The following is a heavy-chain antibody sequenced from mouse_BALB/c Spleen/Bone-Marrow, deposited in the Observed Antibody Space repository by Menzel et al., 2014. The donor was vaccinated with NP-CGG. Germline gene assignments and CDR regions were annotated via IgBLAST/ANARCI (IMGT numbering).Heavy chain of an antibody. J-gene: IGHJ3*01. D-gene: IGHD2-4*01. CDR2: INPSTGYT. Sequence: QVQLQQSGAELAKPGASVKMSCKASGYTFTSYWMHWIKQRPGQGLEWIGYINPSTGYTEYNQTFKGKATWTAVKSSTTAYMQLSSLTSEDSAVYYCARDDYDAFAYWGQGTLVTVSA. V-gene: IGHV1-7*01. CDR3: ARDDYDAFAY. CDR1: GYTFTSYW.